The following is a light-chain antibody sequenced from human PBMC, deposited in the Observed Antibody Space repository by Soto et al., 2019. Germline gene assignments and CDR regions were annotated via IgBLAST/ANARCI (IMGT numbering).Light chain of an antibody. CDR3: AVWDASLTGWV. Sequence: QSALTQPPSASGTPGQSLTISCAGSSSNIGSHYVYWYQHLPGTAPKLLIFRDGQRPSGVPDRFFGSKSGTSASLANSGLRSEDEAHYYCAVWDASLTGWVFGGGTKLTVL. CDR2: RDG. CDR1: SSNIGSHY. V-gene: IGLV1-47*01. J-gene: IGLJ3*02.